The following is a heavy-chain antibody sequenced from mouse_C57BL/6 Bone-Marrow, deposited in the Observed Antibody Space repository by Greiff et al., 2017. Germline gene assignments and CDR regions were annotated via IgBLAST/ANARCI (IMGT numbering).Heavy chain of an antibody. D-gene: IGHD1-1*01. CDR3: ARRRGYYYGSTWYFDV. J-gene: IGHJ1*03. CDR1: GYTFTSYG. V-gene: IGHV1-81*01. CDR2: IYPRSGNP. Sequence: QVQLQQSGAELARPGASVKLSCKASGYTFTSYGISWVKQRTGQGLEWIGEIYPRSGNPYYNEKFKGKATLTADKSSSTAYMELRSLTSEDSAVYFCARRRGYYYGSTWYFDVWGTGTTVTVSS.